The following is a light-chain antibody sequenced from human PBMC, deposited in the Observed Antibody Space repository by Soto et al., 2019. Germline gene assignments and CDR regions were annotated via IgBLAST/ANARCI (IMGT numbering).Light chain of an antibody. V-gene: IGKV4-1*01. CDR3: HQYDGIPWT. Sequence: DIVMTQSPDSLAVSLGERATINCKSSQSGFHSPNNKNSLAWYQQQPGQAPKLLIYWASTRESGVPDRFSGSGSGTDVTLTSSSLQAEDVAVYYCHQYDGIPWTFGQGTKVEIK. CDR1: QSGFHSPNNKNS. CDR2: WAS. J-gene: IGKJ1*01.